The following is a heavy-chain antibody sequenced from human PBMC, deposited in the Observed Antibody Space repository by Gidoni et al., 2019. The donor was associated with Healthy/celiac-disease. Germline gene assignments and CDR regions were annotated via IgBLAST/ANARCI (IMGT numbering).Heavy chain of an antibody. CDR1: GFTLSRYS. D-gene: IGHD3-10*01. J-gene: IGHJ4*02. V-gene: IGHV3-23*01. CDR3: AKDGWALWFGELYQDY. CDR2: ISGSGGST. Sequence: EVPLFASGGGLVQPGGSLSLSFSASGFTLSRYSMSWVRQAPVKGLEWGSAISGSGGSTYYADSVKGRFTISRDNSKNTLYLQRNSLRAEDTAVYDCAKDGWALWFGELYQDYWGQGTLVTVSS.